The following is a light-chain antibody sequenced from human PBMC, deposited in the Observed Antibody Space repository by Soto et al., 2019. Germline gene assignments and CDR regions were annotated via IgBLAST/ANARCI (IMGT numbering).Light chain of an antibody. J-gene: IGKJ4*01. V-gene: IGKV3-15*01. Sequence: ERVLTQAPASLSVSPGETPTLSCRPSQSINDYLSWHQQKPGPAPMLLLYASSARATVIAARFSGSGSGIEFTLSIRSLQSEDFAIYYCQQDNNCPFAFGGGTKVEIK. CDR3: QQDNNCPFA. CDR1: QSINDY. CDR2: ASS.